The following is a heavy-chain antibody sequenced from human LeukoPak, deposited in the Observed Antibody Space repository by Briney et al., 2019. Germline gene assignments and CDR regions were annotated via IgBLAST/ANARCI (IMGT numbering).Heavy chain of an antibody. Sequence: ASVKVSCKASGYTFTNYYIHWVRRAPGQGLEWTGIIHPSGGSTSYAQKFQGRVTMTRDTSTSTVYMELSSLRSEDTAVYYCAREGPYSDSSRSRFDYWGQGTLVTVSS. CDR2: IHPSGGST. J-gene: IGHJ4*02. D-gene: IGHD6-6*01. CDR1: GYTFTNYY. V-gene: IGHV1-46*01. CDR3: AREGPYSDSSRSRFDY.